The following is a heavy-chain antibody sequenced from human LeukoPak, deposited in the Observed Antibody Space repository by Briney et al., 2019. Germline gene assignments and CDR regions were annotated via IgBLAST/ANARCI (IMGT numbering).Heavy chain of an antibody. Sequence: GGSLRLSCAASGFTFSSYWMSWVRQAPGKGLGWVANIKQDGSEKYYVDSVKGRFTISRDNAKNSLYLQMNSLRAEDTAVYYCARDFYQPRNYYYGTDVWGQGTTVTVSS. V-gene: IGHV3-7*03. CDR1: GFTFSSYW. CDR2: IKQDGSEK. CDR3: ARDFYQPRNYYYGTDV. J-gene: IGHJ6*02. D-gene: IGHD2-2*01.